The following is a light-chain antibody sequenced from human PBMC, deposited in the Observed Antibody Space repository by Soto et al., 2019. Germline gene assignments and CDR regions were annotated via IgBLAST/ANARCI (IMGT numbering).Light chain of an antibody. J-gene: IGLJ1*01. Sequence: QSVLTQPASVSGSPGQSITISCTGTSSDVGNYIYVSWFQQHPGKAPKLIISEVSNRPSGVSSRFSGSKSGNTASLTISGLQAEDEAHYYCTSYTTSSTYVFGTGTKVTVL. CDR2: EVS. CDR3: TSYTTSSTYV. V-gene: IGLV2-14*01. CDR1: SSDVGNYIY.